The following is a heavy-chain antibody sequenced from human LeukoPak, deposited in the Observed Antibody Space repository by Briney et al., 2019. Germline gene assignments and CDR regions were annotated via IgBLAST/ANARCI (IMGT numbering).Heavy chain of an antibody. CDR3: AREDIAAAGRGGFH. V-gene: IGHV1-18*01. J-gene: IGHJ4*02. D-gene: IGHD6-13*01. Sequence: ASVKVSCKASGYIFTSYAISWVREVPGQGLEWMGWISVYNGNTNYAEKFQGRVTMTTDTWTSTAYMELRSLRSDDTAIYYCAREDIAAAGRGGFHWGQGTLVTVSS. CDR2: ISVYNGNT. CDR1: GYIFTSYA.